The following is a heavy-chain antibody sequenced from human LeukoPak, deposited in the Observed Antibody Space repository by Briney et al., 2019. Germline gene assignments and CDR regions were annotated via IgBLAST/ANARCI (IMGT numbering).Heavy chain of an antibody. Sequence: GGSLRLSCAASGFTFSSYGMHWVRQAPGKGLEWVSFIRYDGSNEYYADSVRGRFTISRDNSKNTLYLQMNSLRAEDTAVYYCAKVLDFYDSSGLDYWGQGNLVTVSS. CDR1: GFTFSSYG. D-gene: IGHD3-22*01. CDR2: IRYDGSNE. CDR3: AKVLDFYDSSGLDY. J-gene: IGHJ4*02. V-gene: IGHV3-30*02.